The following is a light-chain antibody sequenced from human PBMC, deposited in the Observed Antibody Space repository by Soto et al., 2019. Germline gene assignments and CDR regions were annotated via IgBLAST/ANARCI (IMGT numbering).Light chain of an antibody. J-gene: IGLJ3*02. Sequence: QSVLTQPPSASGTPGQRVTIACSGSSSNIGSTTVSWYQQLPGTAPKLLIDTNNQRPSGVPDRFSGSKSDSSAALAISGLKSEDEADYYCAAWDDSLNGWVFGGGTQLTVL. CDR1: SSNIGSTT. CDR3: AAWDDSLNGWV. CDR2: TNN. V-gene: IGLV1-44*01.